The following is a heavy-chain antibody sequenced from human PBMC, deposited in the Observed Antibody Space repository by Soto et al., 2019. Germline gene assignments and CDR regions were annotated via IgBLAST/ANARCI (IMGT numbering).Heavy chain of an antibody. CDR1: GGTFSSYA. D-gene: IGHD3-3*01. Sequence: GASGKVSCKASGGTFSSYAISWVRQAPGQGLEWMGGIIPIFGTANYAQKFQGRVTITADESTSTAYMELSSLRSEDTAVYYCAREGSLRFLEWRPDYYHYGMDVWGQGTTVTVSS. CDR3: AREGSLRFLEWRPDYYHYGMDV. J-gene: IGHJ6*02. V-gene: IGHV1-69*13. CDR2: IIPIFGTA.